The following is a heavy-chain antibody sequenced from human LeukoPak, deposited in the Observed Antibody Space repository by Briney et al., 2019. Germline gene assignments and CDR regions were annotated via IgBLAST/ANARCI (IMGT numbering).Heavy chain of an antibody. D-gene: IGHD3-16*01. CDR2: ISWNSGTI. J-gene: IGHJ4*02. V-gene: IGHV3-9*01. Sequence: PGGSLRLSCAASGFTFEDYAMHWVRQAPGKGLEWVSVISWNSGTIGYADSVKGRFTISRDNAKNSLYLQMNSLRTEDTALYYCAKGVRWGYFDFRGQGTLVTVSS. CDR3: AKGVRWGYFDF. CDR1: GFTFEDYA.